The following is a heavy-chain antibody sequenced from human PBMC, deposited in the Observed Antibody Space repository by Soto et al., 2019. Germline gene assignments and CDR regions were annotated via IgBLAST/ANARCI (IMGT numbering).Heavy chain of an antibody. D-gene: IGHD1-20*01. CDR3: AKGRITGTTHDGFHI. CDR1: GFNFRSYG. CDR2: ISDDGSYK. J-gene: IGHJ3*02. Sequence: QVQLVESGGGVVQPGRSLRLSCAASGFNFRSYGMYWVRQAPGKGLEWVAVISDDGSYKYYKDAVKGRFTISRDNSKNTVDLQMSSLKSEDTAVYYCAKGRITGTTHDGFHIWGQGTMVTVSS. V-gene: IGHV3-30*18.